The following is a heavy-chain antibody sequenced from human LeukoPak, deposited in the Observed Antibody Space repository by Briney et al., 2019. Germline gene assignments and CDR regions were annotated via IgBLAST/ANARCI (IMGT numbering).Heavy chain of an antibody. CDR2: ISTVSTYT. J-gene: IGHJ6*03. Sequence: GGSLRLSCAPSGFTFTDYSMKWVRQAPGKGLEWVASISTVSTYTFYADSVKGRFSISRDNVRNLLYLQMSSLGAEDTAVYYCARDGNGSYLYNYMDVWGKGTTVTVSS. V-gene: IGHV3-21*06. D-gene: IGHD1-14*01. CDR3: ARDGNGSYLYNYMDV. CDR1: GFTFTDYS.